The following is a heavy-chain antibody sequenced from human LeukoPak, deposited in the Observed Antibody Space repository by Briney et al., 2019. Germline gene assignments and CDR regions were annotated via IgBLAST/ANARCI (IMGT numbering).Heavy chain of an antibody. Sequence: SGGSLRLSCATSGFTFSSYAMHWVRQAPGKGLEWVAVISYDGSNKYYADSVKGRFTISRDNSKNTLYLQMNSLRAEDTAVYYCARDRNDFWSGFDYWGQGTLVTVSS. D-gene: IGHD3-3*01. CDR2: ISYDGSNK. CDR3: ARDRNDFWSGFDY. CDR1: GFTFSSYA. V-gene: IGHV3-30-3*01. J-gene: IGHJ4*02.